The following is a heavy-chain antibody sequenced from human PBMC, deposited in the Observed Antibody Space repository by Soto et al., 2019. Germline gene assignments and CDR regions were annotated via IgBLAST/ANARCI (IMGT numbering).Heavy chain of an antibody. J-gene: IGHJ4*02. Sequence: PGGSLRLSCAASGFTFDDHSMHWVRQGPGKGLEWVSLISCDGSSTDYGDSVKGRFSVSRDNAKNSLYLQMNSLRAEDTAFYYCVRGASLNFDYWGPGTLVTVSS. CDR1: GFTFDDHS. V-gene: IGHV3-43*01. CDR2: ISCDGSST. D-gene: IGHD1-26*01. CDR3: VRGASLNFDY.